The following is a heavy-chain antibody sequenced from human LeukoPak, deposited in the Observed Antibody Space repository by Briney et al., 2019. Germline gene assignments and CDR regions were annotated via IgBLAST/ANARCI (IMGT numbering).Heavy chain of an antibody. CDR1: GFTFSSYG. D-gene: IGHD3-10*01. V-gene: IGHV3-30*18. J-gene: IGHJ4*02. CDR2: ISYDGSNK. Sequence: GGSLRLSCAASGFTFSSYGMHWVRQAPGKGLEWVAVISYDGSNKYYADSVKGRFTISRDNSKNTLYLQMNSLRAEDTAVYYCAKARLFNIRGVIDYWGQGTLVTVSS. CDR3: AKARLFNIRGVIDY.